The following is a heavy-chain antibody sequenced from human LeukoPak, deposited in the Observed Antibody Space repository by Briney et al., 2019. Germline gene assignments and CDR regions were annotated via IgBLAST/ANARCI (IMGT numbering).Heavy chain of an antibody. J-gene: IGHJ6*02. Sequence: GGSLRLSCAASGFTFSGSAMLWVRQASGKGLEWVGHIRSKANSYATAYAASVKGRFTISRDDSKNTAYLQMNSLKTEDTAVYFCTRHPPHNYYYYYGMDVWGQGTTVTVSS. V-gene: IGHV3-73*01. CDR3: TRHPPHNYYYYYGMDV. CDR2: IRSKANSYAT. CDR1: GFTFSGSA.